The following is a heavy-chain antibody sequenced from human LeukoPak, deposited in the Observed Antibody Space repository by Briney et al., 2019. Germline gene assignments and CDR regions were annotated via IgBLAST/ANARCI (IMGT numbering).Heavy chain of an antibody. V-gene: IGHV4-34*01. CDR2: INHSGST. J-gene: IGHJ3*02. CDR1: GGSFSGYY. Sequence: PSETLSLTCAVYGGSFSGYYWSWIRQPPGKGLEWIGEINHSGSTNYNPSLKSRVTISVDTSKNQFSLKLSSVTAADTAVYYCATALYSSGWPGAFDIWGQGTMVAVSS. CDR3: ATALYSSGWPGAFDI. D-gene: IGHD6-19*01.